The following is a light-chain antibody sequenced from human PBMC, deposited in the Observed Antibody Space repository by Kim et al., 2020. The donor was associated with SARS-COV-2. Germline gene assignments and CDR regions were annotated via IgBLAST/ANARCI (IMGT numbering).Light chain of an antibody. V-gene: IGKV3-15*01. CDR1: HSISNI. CDR2: DAS. Sequence: SVSPGERASLSCRASHSISNILAWYQQKPGQAPRLLIYDASTRATGIPARFSGSGSGTEFTLTISSLQSEDSAVYFCQQYSSWPLTFGGGTKVEIK. J-gene: IGKJ4*01. CDR3: QQYSSWPLT.